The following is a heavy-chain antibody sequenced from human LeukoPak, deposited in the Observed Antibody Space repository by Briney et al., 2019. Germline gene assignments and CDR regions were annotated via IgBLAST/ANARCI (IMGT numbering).Heavy chain of an antibody. Sequence: GGSLRLSCVASGFTFYVYGMSWVRQAPGKGLECVSVFWIDATTHHAHSVKGRFTISRDSSKNTLYLQMSRLRPEHTAVYYCATKYGENWGQGTLVTVSS. J-gene: IGHJ4*02. V-gene: IGHV3-66*02. CDR1: GFTFYVYG. D-gene: IGHD4/OR15-4a*01. CDR3: ATKYGEN. CDR2: FWIDATT.